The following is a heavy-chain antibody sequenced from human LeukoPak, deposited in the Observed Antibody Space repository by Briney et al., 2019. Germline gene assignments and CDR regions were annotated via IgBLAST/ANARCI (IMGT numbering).Heavy chain of an antibody. Sequence: ETLSLTCAVYGGSFSGYYWSWIRQPPGKGLEWVANIKQDESEKYYVDSVKGRFTISRDNAKNSLYLQMNSLRAEDTAVYYCAKWRWQQSEFDYWGQGTLVTVSS. J-gene: IGHJ4*02. CDR2: IKQDESEK. V-gene: IGHV3-7*01. CDR3: AKWRWQQSEFDY. CDR1: GGSFSGYY. D-gene: IGHD5-24*01.